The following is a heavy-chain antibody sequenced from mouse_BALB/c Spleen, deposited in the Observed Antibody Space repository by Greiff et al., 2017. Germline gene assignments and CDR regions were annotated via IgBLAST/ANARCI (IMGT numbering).Heavy chain of an antibody. Sequence: VQLQQSGAELVKPGASVKLSCTASGFNIKDTYMHWVKQRPEQGLEWIGRIDPANGNTKYDPKFQGKATITADTSSNTAYLQLSSLTSEDTAVYYCASYYDYDAYYYAIDYWGQGTSVTVSS. CDR3: ASYYDYDAYYYAIDY. CDR2: IDPANGNT. D-gene: IGHD2-4*01. CDR1: GFNIKDTY. V-gene: IGHV14-3*02. J-gene: IGHJ4*01.